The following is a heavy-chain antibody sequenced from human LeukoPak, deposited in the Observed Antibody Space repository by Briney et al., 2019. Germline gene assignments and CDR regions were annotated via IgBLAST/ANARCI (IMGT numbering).Heavy chain of an antibody. Sequence: GRSLRLSCAASGFTFDDYAMHWVRQAPGKGLEWVSGISWNSGSIGYADSVMGRFTISRDNAKNSLYLQMNSLRAEDTALYYCAKDKDFGVDPPYYFDYWGQGTLVTVSS. J-gene: IGHJ4*02. CDR3: AKDKDFGVDPPYYFDY. D-gene: IGHD3-3*01. CDR1: GFTFDDYA. CDR2: ISWNSGSI. V-gene: IGHV3-9*01.